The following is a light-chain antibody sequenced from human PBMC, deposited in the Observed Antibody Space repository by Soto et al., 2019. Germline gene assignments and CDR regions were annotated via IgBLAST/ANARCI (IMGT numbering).Light chain of an antibody. CDR3: ATWDDSLSGPV. V-gene: IGLV1-47*01. CDR1: SFNIGSNY. CDR2: RHN. Sequence: QSVLTQPPSASGTPGQRVSISCSGSSFNIGSNYVYWYQQLPGAAPKLLIYRHNQRPSGVPDRFSGSKSDTSASLAISGLMSEDEADYYCATWDDSLSGPVFGGGTKLTVL. J-gene: IGLJ3*02.